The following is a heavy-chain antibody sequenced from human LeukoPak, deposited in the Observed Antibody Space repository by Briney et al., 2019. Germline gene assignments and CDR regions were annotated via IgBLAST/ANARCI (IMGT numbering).Heavy chain of an antibody. CDR3: ARGDYYDSSGPPGSWFDP. V-gene: IGHV4-30-2*01. Sequence: PSQTLSLTCAVSGGSLSSGGYSWSWIRQPPGKGLEWIGYIYHSGSTYYNPSLKSRVTISVDRSKNQFSLKLSSVTAADTAVYYCARGDYYDSSGPPGSWFDPWGQGTLVTVSS. CDR1: GGSLSSGGYS. CDR2: IYHSGST. J-gene: IGHJ5*02. D-gene: IGHD3-22*01.